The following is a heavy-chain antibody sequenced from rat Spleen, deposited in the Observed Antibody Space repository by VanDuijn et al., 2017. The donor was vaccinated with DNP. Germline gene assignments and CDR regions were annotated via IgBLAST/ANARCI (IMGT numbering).Heavy chain of an antibody. D-gene: IGHD1-4*01. CDR1: RITFSDHN. CDR2: IRYDGSDT. CDR3: ASRPPPTRGPFDY. V-gene: IGHV5-7*01. J-gene: IGHJ2*01. Sequence: EVQLVESGGGLVQPGRSLKLSCAVSRITFSDHNMAWVRQAPKKGLAWVATIRYDGSDTYYRDSVKGRFTISRDNAKSTLYLQMDSLRSEDTATYYCASRPPPTRGPFDYWGQGVTVTVSS.